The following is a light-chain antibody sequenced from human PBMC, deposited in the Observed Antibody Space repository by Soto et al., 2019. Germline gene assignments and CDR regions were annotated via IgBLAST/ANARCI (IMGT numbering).Light chain of an antibody. CDR1: RAISGDY. J-gene: IGKJ5*01. V-gene: IGKV3-20*01. Sequence: EIVLTQSPGTLSLSPGERASLSCRASRAISGDYLAWYQRKPGQAPRLLMYGASSRATGIPDRFSGSGSATDFTLTISRLELEDFAVYYCQQYGSSPPITFGQGTRLEIK. CDR3: QQYGSSPPIT. CDR2: GAS.